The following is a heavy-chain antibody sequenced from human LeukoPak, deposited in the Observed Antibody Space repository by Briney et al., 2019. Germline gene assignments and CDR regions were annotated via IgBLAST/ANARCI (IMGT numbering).Heavy chain of an antibody. J-gene: IGHJ4*02. CDR3: ARRAGDYSHPYDY. D-gene: IGHD3-22*01. Sequence: GGSLRLSCAASGFTFSSYWMSWVRQAPGKGLEWVSFIYTTGNTHNSDSVKGRFTISRDSSKNTLYLQMNSLRAEDTAVYYCARRAGDYSHPYDYWGQGTLVTVSS. CDR1: GFTFSSYW. V-gene: IGHV3-53*01. CDR2: IYTTGNT.